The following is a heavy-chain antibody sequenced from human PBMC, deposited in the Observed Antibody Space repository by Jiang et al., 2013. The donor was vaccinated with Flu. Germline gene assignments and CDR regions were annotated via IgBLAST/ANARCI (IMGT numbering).Heavy chain of an antibody. J-gene: IGHJ4*02. CDR3: AKDLPFGDDYAPLGY. CDR2: ISYDGSNK. V-gene: IGHV3-30*18. D-gene: IGHD3-16*01. Sequence: QLVESGGGVVQPGTSLRLSCAASGFTFSSYGMHWVRQAPGKGLEWVAVISYDGSNKYYADSVKGRFTISRDNSKNTLYLQMNSLRAEDTAVYYCAKDLPFGDDYAPLGYWGQGTLVTVSS. CDR1: GFTFSSYG.